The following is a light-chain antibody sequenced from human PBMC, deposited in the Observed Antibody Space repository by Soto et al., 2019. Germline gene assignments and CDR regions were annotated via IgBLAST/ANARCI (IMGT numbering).Light chain of an antibody. V-gene: IGLV2-14*01. J-gene: IGLJ1*01. CDR2: EVS. CDR1: SSDIGAYTS. CDR3: SSYTSCSTLVHV. Sequence: QSALTQPASVSGSPGQSITISCTGSSSDIGAYTSVSWYQQHPGKAPKLMIYEVSNRPSGVSNRFSGSKSGNTASLTISGLQAEDEGDYYCSSYTSCSTLVHVFGTGTKLTVL.